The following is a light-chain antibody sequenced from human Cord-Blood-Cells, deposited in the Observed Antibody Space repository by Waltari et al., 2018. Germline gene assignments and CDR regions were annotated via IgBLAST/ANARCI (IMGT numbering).Light chain of an antibody. CDR1: SSDVGGYNY. Sequence: QSALTQPASVSGSPGQSITISCTGTSSDVGGYNYVSWYQQHQGKAPQLMIYDVSKRPCGVSNRFSGSKSGNTASLTISGLQAEDEADYYCSSYTSSSTVFGGGTKLTVL. V-gene: IGLV2-14*01. CDR2: DVS. CDR3: SSYTSSSTV. J-gene: IGLJ2*01.